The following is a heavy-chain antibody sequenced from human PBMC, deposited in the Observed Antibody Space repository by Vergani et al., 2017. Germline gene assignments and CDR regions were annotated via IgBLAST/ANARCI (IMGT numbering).Heavy chain of an antibody. CDR3: ATDHKGSWFDP. J-gene: IGHJ5*02. Sequence: QVQLVQSGAEVKKPGASVKVSCKASGYTFTSYYMHWVRQAPGQGLEWMGGFDPEDGETIYAQKFQGRVTMTEDTSTDTAYMELSSLRSEDTAVYYCATDHKGSWFDPWGQGTLVTVSS. V-gene: IGHV1-24*01. CDR1: GYTFTSYY. CDR2: FDPEDGET.